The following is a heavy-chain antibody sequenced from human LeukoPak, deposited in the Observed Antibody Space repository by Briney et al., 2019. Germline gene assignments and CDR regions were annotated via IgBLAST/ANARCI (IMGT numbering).Heavy chain of an antibody. Sequence: GGSLRLSCTVSGFTFSNYAMSWVRQAPGKWLEWVSAITGSGGSTYYADSVKGRFTISRDNSKNTLYLQMSSVRAEDTAIYYCAKSRYVQYSMDVWGQGTTVTVSS. V-gene: IGHV3-23*01. D-gene: IGHD5-12*01. CDR3: AKSRYVQYSMDV. CDR1: GFTFSNYA. J-gene: IGHJ6*02. CDR2: ITGSGGST.